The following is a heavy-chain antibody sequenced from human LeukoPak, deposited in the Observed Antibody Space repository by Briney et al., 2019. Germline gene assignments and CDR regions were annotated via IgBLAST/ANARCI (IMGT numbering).Heavy chain of an antibody. CDR2: INPNSGGT. V-gene: IGHV1-2*02. J-gene: IGHJ4*02. D-gene: IGHD3-22*01. CDR3: ARDLGYYDRLDQFDC. CDR1: GYTFTGYY. Sequence: ASVKVSCKASGYTFTGYYMHWVRQAPGQGLEWMGWINPNSGGTNYAQKFQGRVTMTRDTSISTAYMELSRLRSDDTAVYYCARDLGYYDRLDQFDCWGQGTLVTVFS.